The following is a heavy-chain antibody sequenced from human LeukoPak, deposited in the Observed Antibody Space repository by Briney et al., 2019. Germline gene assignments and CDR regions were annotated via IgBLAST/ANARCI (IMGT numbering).Heavy chain of an antibody. CDR1: GFTFSNYW. V-gene: IGHV3-74*01. D-gene: IGHD5-24*01. J-gene: IGHJ4*02. CDR3: VRDGDDYNFDY. Sequence: GGSLRLSCAASGFTFSNYWMHWVRQAPGKGLVWVSRVKGDGTFTNYADSVKGRITISRDNAKYTLYLQMHSLRAEDTAIYYCVRDGDDYNFDYWGQGSLVTVSS. CDR2: VKGDGTFT.